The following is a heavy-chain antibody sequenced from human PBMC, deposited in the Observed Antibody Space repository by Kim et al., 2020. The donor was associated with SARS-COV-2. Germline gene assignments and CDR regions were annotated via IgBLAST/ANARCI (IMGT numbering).Heavy chain of an antibody. CDR1: GFTFDDYA. V-gene: IGHV3-9*01. J-gene: IGHJ4*02. D-gene: IGHD2-15*01. Sequence: GGSLRLSCAASGFTFDDYAMHWVRQAPGKGLEWVSGISWNSGSIGYADSVKGRFTISRDNAKNSLYLQMNSLRAEDTALYYCAKDLDCSGGSCYSVWGQGTLVTVSS. CDR3: AKDLDCSGGSCYSV. CDR2: ISWNSGSI.